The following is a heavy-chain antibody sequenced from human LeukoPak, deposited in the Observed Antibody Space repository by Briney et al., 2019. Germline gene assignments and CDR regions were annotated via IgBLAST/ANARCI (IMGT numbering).Heavy chain of an antibody. CDR3: ARDHLKDYDFWSGYLAAPYYYGMDV. Sequence: ASVKVSCKASGYTFTSYGISWVRQAPGQGLEWMGWISAYNGNTNYAQKLQGRVTMTTDTSTSTAYMELRSLRSDDTAVYYCARDHLKDYDFWSGYLAAPYYYGMDVWGQGTTVTVSS. D-gene: IGHD3-3*01. V-gene: IGHV1-18*01. CDR2: ISAYNGNT. CDR1: GYTFTSYG. J-gene: IGHJ6*02.